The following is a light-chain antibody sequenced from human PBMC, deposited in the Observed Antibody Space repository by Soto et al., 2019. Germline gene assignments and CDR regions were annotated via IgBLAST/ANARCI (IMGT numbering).Light chain of an antibody. Sequence: EIVLTQSPATLSLSPGERATLSCRASQSVGTYLAWYQQKPGQAPRLLIYDASTRATGIPARFSGSGSGTEFTLTISSLQSEDFAVYYCQQYNNWLRTWTFGQGTKGDIK. V-gene: IGKV3-15*01. J-gene: IGKJ1*01. CDR1: QSVGTY. CDR3: QQYNNWLRTWT. CDR2: DAS.